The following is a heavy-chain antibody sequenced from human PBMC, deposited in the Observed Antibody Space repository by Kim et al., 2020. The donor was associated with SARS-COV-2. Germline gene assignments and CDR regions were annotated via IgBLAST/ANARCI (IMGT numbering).Heavy chain of an antibody. V-gene: IGHV3-30*07. CDR3: ARDDYDSSGYDWFDP. J-gene: IGHJ5*02. D-gene: IGHD3-22*01. Sequence: ADPGQGRFTNTRDNSKTPLYLQMNSLRAEDTAVYYCARDDYDSSGYDWFDPWGQGTLVTVSS.